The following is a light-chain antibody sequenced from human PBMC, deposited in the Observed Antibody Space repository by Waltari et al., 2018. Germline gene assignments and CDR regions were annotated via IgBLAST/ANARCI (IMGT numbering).Light chain of an antibody. CDR2: KAS. CDR3: QQYNVDTWT. Sequence: DIQMTQSPSTLSASVGDRVTITCRASQKIGSWLAWFQQKPGKAPRLLIYKASTLETGVPSRFSGSGSGTEFTLTIRSLQPDDFATYYCQQYNVDTWTFGQGTRVEIK. V-gene: IGKV1-5*03. CDR1: QKIGSW. J-gene: IGKJ1*01.